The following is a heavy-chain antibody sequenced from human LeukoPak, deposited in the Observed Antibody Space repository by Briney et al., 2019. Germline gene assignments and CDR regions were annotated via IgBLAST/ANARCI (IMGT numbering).Heavy chain of an antibody. D-gene: IGHD3-10*02. CDR3: AELGITMIGGV. CDR2: ISGSGGST. Sequence: GGSLTLSWAASAFTFSRYAMGWVRQAPGKGLEWVSAISGSGGSTYYAGSGKGRFTISRDNAKNSLYRQMNCLRAADTAVYYCAELGITMIGGVWGKGTTVTISS. V-gene: IGHV3-23*01. CDR1: AFTFSRYA. J-gene: IGHJ6*04.